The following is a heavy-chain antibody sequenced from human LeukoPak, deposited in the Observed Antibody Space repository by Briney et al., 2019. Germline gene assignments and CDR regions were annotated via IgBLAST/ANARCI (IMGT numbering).Heavy chain of an antibody. D-gene: IGHD6-19*01. CDR2: ISGDGGST. Sequence: GGSLRLSCAASGFIVDDYAMYWVRQAPGKGLEWVSLISGDGGSTYYADSVKGRFTISRDNSKNSLFLQMNSLRTEDTALYYCAKAILSEQWHDAFDIWGQGTMVTVSS. V-gene: IGHV3-43*02. J-gene: IGHJ3*02. CDR1: GFIVDDYA. CDR3: AKAILSEQWHDAFDI.